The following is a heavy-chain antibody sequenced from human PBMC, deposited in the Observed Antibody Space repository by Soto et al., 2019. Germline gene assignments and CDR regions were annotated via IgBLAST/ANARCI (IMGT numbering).Heavy chain of an antibody. Sequence: GSLRLSCAASGFIFKMYWMHWVRQSPGKGLVWISRIYNDGTYSDYADSVRGRFTISRDNVNDTLYLQMNNLRAEDSGLYYCTRGPRPISTGTGAYWGQGAQVTVSS. CDR3: TRGPRPISTGTGAY. CDR1: GFIFKMYW. V-gene: IGHV3-74*01. CDR2: IYNDGTYS. D-gene: IGHD3-10*01. J-gene: IGHJ4*02.